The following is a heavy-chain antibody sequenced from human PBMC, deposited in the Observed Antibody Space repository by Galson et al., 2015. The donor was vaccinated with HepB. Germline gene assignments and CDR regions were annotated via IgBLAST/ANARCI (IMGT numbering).Heavy chain of an antibody. D-gene: IGHD3-9*01. Sequence: SLRLSCAASGFTFSDYYMTWIRQAPGRGLEWVSYISSSNSMVSYADFVKGRFTISRDNAKNSLFLHMSSLRAGDTAVYFCARGPPYDEVLTGYPMGYYYGMDVWGQGTTVSVSS. V-gene: IGHV3-11*01. CDR2: ISSSNSMV. CDR1: GFTFSDYY. CDR3: ARGPPYDEVLTGYPMGYYYGMDV. J-gene: IGHJ6*02.